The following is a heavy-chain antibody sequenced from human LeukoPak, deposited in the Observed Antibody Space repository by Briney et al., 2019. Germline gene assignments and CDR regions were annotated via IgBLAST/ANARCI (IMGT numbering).Heavy chain of an antibody. D-gene: IGHD2-15*01. Sequence: QAGGSLRLSCAASGFTFSGSAMHWARQASGNGLEWVGRIRSKDNSYATAYAASVKGRFTIYRDDSKNTAYLQMNSLKTEDTAVYYCGYCSGGSCYPFDYWGQGTLVTVSS. J-gene: IGHJ4*02. CDR2: IRSKDNSYAT. CDR1: GFTFSGSA. CDR3: GYCSGGSCYPFDY. V-gene: IGHV3-73*01.